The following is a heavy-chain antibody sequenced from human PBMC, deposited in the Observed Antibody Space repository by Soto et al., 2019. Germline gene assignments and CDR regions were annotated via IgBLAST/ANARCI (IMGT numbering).Heavy chain of an antibody. CDR2: IYYSGRT. V-gene: IGHV4-59*01. Sequence: SETLSLTCTVSGGSISSYYWSWIRQPPGKGLELIGYIYYSGRTNNNPSLKSRVTISVDTSKNQFSLKLSSVTAADTAVYYCARDGYSSGMDVWGQGTTVTVSS. CDR1: GGSISSYY. J-gene: IGHJ6*02. CDR3: ARDGYSSGMDV. D-gene: IGHD6-13*01.